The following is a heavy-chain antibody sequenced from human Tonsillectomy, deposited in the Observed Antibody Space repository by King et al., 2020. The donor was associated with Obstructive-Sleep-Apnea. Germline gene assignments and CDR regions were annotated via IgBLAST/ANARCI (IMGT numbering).Heavy chain of an antibody. CDR1: GFTFSDYA. Sequence: VQLVESGGGVVQPGRSLRLSCAASGFTFSDYAMHWVRQAPGKGLEWVATISYDGSKKFYTDSVKGRFTISRDNSKNTLYLQVDSLGSEDTAVYYCAGDIGCILMANCVLPPDFWGQGTLLTVSS. CDR2: ISYDGSKK. J-gene: IGHJ4*02. V-gene: IGHV3-30*04. D-gene: IGHD2-8*01. CDR3: AGDIGCILMANCVLPPDF.